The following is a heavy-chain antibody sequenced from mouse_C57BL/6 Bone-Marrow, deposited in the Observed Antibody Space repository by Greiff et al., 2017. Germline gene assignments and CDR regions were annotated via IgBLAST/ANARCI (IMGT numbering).Heavy chain of an antibody. J-gene: IGHJ2*01. V-gene: IGHV1-53*01. Sequence: QVQLQQPGPELVTPGASVKLSCKASGYTFTSYWLHWVKQRPGQGLAWIGNINTRNGGTNYNEKFKSKATLTVDKSSSTAYVQLSSLTSEDSAVYYCARATVVSHGDYFDYWGQGTTLTVSS. CDR2: INTRNGGT. CDR1: GYTFTSYW. CDR3: ARATVVSHGDYFDY. D-gene: IGHD1-1*01.